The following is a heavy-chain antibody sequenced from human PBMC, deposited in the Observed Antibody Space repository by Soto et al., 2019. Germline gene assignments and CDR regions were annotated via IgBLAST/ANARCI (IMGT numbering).Heavy chain of an antibody. J-gene: IGHJ6*02. CDR3: AKGRIAAAGNGGRHYYYYGMDV. CDR2: ISYDGSNK. CDR1: GFTFSSYG. D-gene: IGHD6-13*01. Sequence: PVGSLRLSCAASGFTFSSYGMHWVRQAPGKGLEWVAVISYDGSNKYYADSVKGRFTISRDNSKNTLYLQMNSLRAEDTAVYYCAKGRIAAAGNGGRHYYYYGMDVWGQGTTVTVSS. V-gene: IGHV3-30*18.